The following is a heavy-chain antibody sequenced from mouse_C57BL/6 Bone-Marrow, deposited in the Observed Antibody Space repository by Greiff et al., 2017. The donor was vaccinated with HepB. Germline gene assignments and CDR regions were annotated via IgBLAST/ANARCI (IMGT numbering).Heavy chain of an antibody. J-gene: IGHJ3*01. CDR3: ARSLYYYGSSYEAH. D-gene: IGHD1-1*01. V-gene: IGHV1-64*01. CDR2: IHPNSGST. CDR1: GYTFTSYW. Sequence: QVQLQQPGAELVKPGASVKLSCKASGYTFTSYWMHWVKQRPGQGLEWIGMIHPNSGSTNYNEKFKSKATLTVDKSSSTAYMQLSSLTSEDSAVYYCARSLYYYGSSYEAHWGQGTLVTVSA.